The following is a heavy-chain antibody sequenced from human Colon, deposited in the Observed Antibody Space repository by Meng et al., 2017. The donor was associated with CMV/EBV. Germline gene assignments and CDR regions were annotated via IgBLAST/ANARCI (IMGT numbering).Heavy chain of an antibody. CDR3: AKDSGSSWLYYYYGMDV. J-gene: IGHJ6*02. CDR2: IWYDGSNK. D-gene: IGHD6-13*01. CDR1: GFTFSSYG. V-gene: IGHV3-33*06. Sequence: GESLKISCAASGFTFSSYGMHWVRQAPGKGPEWVAVIWYDGSNKYYADSVKGRFTISRDNSKNTLYLQMNSLRAEDTAVYYCAKDSGSSWLYYYYGMDVWGQGTTVTVSS.